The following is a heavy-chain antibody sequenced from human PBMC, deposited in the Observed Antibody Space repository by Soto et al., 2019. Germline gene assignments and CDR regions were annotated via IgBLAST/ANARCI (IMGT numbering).Heavy chain of an antibody. D-gene: IGHD3-16*01. J-gene: IGHJ4*02. Sequence: SETLSLTCAVSGGSISSGGYSWSWIRQPPGKGLEWIGYIYHSGSTYYNPSLKSRVTISVDRSKNQFSLKLSSVTAADTAVYYCASSSFRGESHLYFDCWGQGTLVTVSS. V-gene: IGHV4-30-2*01. CDR3: ASSSFRGESHLYFDC. CDR1: GGSISSGGYS. CDR2: IYHSGST.